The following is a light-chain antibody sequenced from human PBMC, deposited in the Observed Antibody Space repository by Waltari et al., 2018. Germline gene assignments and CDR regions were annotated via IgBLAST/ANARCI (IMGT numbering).Light chain of an antibody. CDR3: QQYNLWPRT. J-gene: IGKJ1*01. CDR2: DTS. V-gene: IGKV3-15*01. CDR1: QSVGVT. Sequence: EIVMTQSPATLSVSPGDRATLSCRASQSVGVTLAWYQQKPGQAPNLLIYDTSPRATGVPAKFSGSGSGTEFTLTISSLQSEDFAIYYCQQYNLWPRTFGQGTRVEIK.